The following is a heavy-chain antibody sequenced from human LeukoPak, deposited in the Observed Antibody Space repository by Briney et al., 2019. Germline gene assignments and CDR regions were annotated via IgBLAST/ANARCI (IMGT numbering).Heavy chain of an antibody. CDR2: INPNSGAT. D-gene: IGHD3-10*01. Sequence: GASVKVSCKSSGYTFTDYFIHWVRQAPGQGLEWMGWINPNSGATKYAQKFQGRVSMTRDTSINTAYMDLTNLRSDDTAIFYCARVKELMPELEFWGQGTLVTVSS. CDR3: ARVKELMPELEF. V-gene: IGHV1-2*02. J-gene: IGHJ4*02. CDR1: GYTFTDYF.